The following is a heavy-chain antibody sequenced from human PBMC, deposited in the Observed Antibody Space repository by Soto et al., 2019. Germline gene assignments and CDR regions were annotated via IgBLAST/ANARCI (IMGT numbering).Heavy chain of an antibody. CDR2: ISSSGSTI. J-gene: IGHJ6*02. D-gene: IGHD2-21*02. V-gene: IGHV3-11*01. CDR1: GLTFSEYC. CDR3: ARDDSNGMDV. Sequence: LRFSCAASGLTFSEYCVCWIRQAPGKGLEWVSYISSSGSTIYYADSVKGRFTISRDNAKNSLYLQMNSLRAEDTAVYYCARDDSNGMDVWGQGTTVTVSS.